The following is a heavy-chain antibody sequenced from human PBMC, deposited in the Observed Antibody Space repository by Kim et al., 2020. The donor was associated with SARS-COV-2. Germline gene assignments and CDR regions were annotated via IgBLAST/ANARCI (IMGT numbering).Heavy chain of an antibody. CDR3: ARDQGSIGGFDP. Sequence: SETLSLTCTVSGGSISSYYWSWIRQPPGKGLEWIGYIYYSGSTNYNPSLKSRVTISVDTSKNQFSLKLSSVTAADTAVYYCARDQGSIGGFDPWGQGTLVTVSS. V-gene: IGHV4-59*01. CDR1: GGSISSYY. D-gene: IGHD3-10*01. CDR2: IYYSGST. J-gene: IGHJ5*02.